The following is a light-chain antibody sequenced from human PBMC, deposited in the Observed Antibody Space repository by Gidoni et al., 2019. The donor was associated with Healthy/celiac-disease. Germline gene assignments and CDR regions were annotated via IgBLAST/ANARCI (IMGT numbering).Light chain of an antibody. Sequence: EIVMTQSPATLSVSPGERATLSCRASQSVSSNLAWYQQKPGQAPRLLIYGASTRATVIPARFSGSESGTEFTLTISSLQSEDFAVYYCQQYNNWLLYTFGQGTKLEIK. J-gene: IGKJ2*01. CDR2: GAS. V-gene: IGKV3-15*01. CDR1: QSVSSN. CDR3: QQYNNWLLYT.